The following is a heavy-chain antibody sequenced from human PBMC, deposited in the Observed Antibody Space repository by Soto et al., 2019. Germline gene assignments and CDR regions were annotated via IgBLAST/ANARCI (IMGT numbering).Heavy chain of an antibody. CDR2: ITYDGGDT. CDR3: AKTSGGGYPESRVFDY. CDR1: GFTFSNYA. Sequence: GGALRLSCAASGFTFSNYAMSWVRQVPGKGLEWVSVITYDGGDTLQAESVRGRFTIFRDNLKNTLYLQIISLRAEDAAIYYCAKTSGGGYPESRVFDYWGPGTPVTVSS. J-gene: IGHJ4*01. V-gene: IGHV3-23*01. D-gene: IGHD1-26*01.